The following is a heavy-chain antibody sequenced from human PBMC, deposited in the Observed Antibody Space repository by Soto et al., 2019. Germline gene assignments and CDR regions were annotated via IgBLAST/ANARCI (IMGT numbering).Heavy chain of an antibody. CDR3: ARDPPYYYDSSGYYYPDAFDI. CDR1: GGSISSGGYY. D-gene: IGHD3-22*01. V-gene: IGHV4-31*03. Sequence: LSLTCTVSGGSISSGGYYWSWSRQHPGKGLEWIGYIYYSGSTYYNPSLRSRVTISVDTSKNQFSLKLSSVTAADTAVYYCARDPPYYYDSSGYYYPDAFDIWGQGTMVTVSS. J-gene: IGHJ3*02. CDR2: IYYSGST.